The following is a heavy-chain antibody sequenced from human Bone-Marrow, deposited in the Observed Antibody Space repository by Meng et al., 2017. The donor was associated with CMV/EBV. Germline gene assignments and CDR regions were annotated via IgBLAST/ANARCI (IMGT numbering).Heavy chain of an antibody. D-gene: IGHD3-3*01. CDR1: GFVFSNSN. CDR3: ARDLVDFWSGYPFDY. J-gene: IGHJ4*02. Sequence: GESLKISCAASGFVFSNSNMNWVRQAPGKGLEWVSSISGASTYIYYAASVEGRFTISRDNAKNSLYLQMNSLRAEDTAVYYCARDLVDFWSGYPFDYWGQGTLVTVSS. CDR2: ISGASTYI. V-gene: IGHV3-21*01.